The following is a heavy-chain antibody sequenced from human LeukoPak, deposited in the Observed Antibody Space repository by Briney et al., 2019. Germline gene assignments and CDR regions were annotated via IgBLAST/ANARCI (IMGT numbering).Heavy chain of an antibody. D-gene: IGHD3-3*01. CDR1: GFTFSSYN. J-gene: IGHJ4*02. CDR2: ITSSGSTI. V-gene: IGHV3-48*01. CDR3: ARVRYYDFWSGYYSDFDY. Sequence: GGSLRLSCAASGFTFSSYNMNWVRQAPGKGLEWVSYITSSGSTIYYADSVKGRFTISRDNAKNSLFLQMNSLRAEDTAVYYCARVRYYDFWSGYYSDFDYWGQGTLVTVSS.